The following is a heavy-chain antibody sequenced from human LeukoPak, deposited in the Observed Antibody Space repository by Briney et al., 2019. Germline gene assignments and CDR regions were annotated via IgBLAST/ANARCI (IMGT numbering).Heavy chain of an antibody. CDR2: ISYDGTNK. D-gene: IGHD4-17*01. CDR1: GFTFSNSP. V-gene: IGHV3-30-3*01. CDR3: AGSGDDDYALY. Sequence: PGGSLRLSCAASGFTFSNSPMHWVRQAPGKGLEWMAVISYDGTNKYYADSVKGQFTISRDNSKNTLYLQMNSLRTEDTAVYYCAGSGDDDYALYWGQGTLVTVSS. J-gene: IGHJ4*02.